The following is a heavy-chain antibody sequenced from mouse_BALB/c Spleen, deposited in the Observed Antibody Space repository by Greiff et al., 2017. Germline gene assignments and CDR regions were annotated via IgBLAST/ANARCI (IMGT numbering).Heavy chain of an antibody. D-gene: IGHD1-1*01. V-gene: IGHV14-3*02. CDR1: GFNIKDTY. Sequence: EVQLQQSGAELVKPGASVKLSCTASGFNIKDTYMHWVKQRPEQGLEWIGRIDPANGNTKYDPKFQGKATITADTSSNTAYLQLSSLTSEDTAVYYCARGGTTGWVFDYWGQGTTLTVSS. CDR3: ARGGTTGWVFDY. CDR2: IDPANGNT. J-gene: IGHJ2*01.